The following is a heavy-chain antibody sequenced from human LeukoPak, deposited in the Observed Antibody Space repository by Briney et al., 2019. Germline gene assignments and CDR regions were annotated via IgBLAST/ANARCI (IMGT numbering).Heavy chain of an antibody. J-gene: IGHJ4*02. CDR1: GGSISSSSYY. D-gene: IGHD4-17*01. V-gene: IGHV4-39*07. CDR2: IYYSGST. Sequence: NLSETLSLTCTVSGGSISSSSYYWGWIRQPPGKGLEWIGSIYYSGSTYYNPSLKSRVTISVDTSKNQFSLKLSSVTAADTAVYYCARVNGYGDYFHFDYWGQGTLVTVSS. CDR3: ARVNGYGDYFHFDY.